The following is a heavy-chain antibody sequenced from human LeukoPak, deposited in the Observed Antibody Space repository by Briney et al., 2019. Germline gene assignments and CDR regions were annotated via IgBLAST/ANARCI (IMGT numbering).Heavy chain of an antibody. D-gene: IGHD3-22*01. CDR3: AKRGVVIRVILVGFHKEAYYFDS. J-gene: IGHJ4*02. CDR2: ISDSGGST. Sequence: GSLRLSCAVSGITLSNYGMSWVRQAPGKGLEWVAGISDSGGSTNYADSVKGRFTISRDNSKNTLYLQMNSLRAEDTAVYFCAKRGVVIRVILVGFHKEAYYFDSWGQGALVTVSS. V-gene: IGHV3-23*01. CDR1: GITLSNYG.